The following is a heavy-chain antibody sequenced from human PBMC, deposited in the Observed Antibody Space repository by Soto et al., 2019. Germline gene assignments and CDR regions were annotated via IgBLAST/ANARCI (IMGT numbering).Heavy chain of an antibody. CDR1: GYTFTTHY. CDR3: ARAGENYGSGTFSPPLRYYFNS. Sequence: QVQLVQSGTEVKKPGASVKVSCEASGYTFTTHYMHWVRQAPGQGLEWMGIINPSGGRTTYALKFQGRVTLTSDTSTNTLYMELTSLRSEDTAVYYGARAGENYGSGTFSPPLRYYFNSWGQGTLVTVSS. D-gene: IGHD3-10*01. V-gene: IGHV1-46*01. J-gene: IGHJ4*02. CDR2: INPSGGRT.